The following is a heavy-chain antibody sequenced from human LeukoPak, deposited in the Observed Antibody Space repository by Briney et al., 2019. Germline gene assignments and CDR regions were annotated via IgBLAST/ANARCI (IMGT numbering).Heavy chain of an antibody. V-gene: IGHV3-30*04. D-gene: IGHD3-10*01. CDR3: AKSRRWFGELEDY. J-gene: IGHJ4*02. CDR1: GFTFSTYA. CDR2: ISFDGSDK. Sequence: GSLRLSCAASGFTFSTYAIHWVRQAPGKGLEWVTAISFDGSDKYYADSVKGRFTISRDNSKNTLYLQMNSLRAEDTAVYYCAKSRRWFGELEDYWGQGTLVTVSS.